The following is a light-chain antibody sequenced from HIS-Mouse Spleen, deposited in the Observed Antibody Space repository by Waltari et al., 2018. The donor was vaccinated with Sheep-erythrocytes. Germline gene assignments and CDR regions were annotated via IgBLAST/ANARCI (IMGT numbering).Light chain of an antibody. CDR3: CSYAGSSTWV. CDR2: EGS. J-gene: IGLJ3*02. Sequence: QSALTQPASVSGSPGQSITISCTGTSSDAGSYNLVPWHQQHPGKAPQLMIYEGSKRPSGVANRFSGSKSGNTASLTISGLQAEDEADYYCCSYAGSSTWVFGGGTKLTVL. CDR1: SSDAGSYNL. V-gene: IGLV2-23*01.